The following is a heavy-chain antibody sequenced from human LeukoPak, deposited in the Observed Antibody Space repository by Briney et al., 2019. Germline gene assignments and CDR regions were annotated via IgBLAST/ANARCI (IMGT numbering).Heavy chain of an antibody. Sequence: GASVKVSCKASGYTFTSYGISWVRQAPGQGLEWMGWISAYNGNTNYAQKPQGRVTMTTDTSTSTAYMELRSLRSDDTAVYYCARGLRIGIVVGDAFDIWGQGTMVTVSS. J-gene: IGHJ3*02. CDR1: GYTFTSYG. D-gene: IGHD3-22*01. CDR2: ISAYNGNT. CDR3: ARGLRIGIVVGDAFDI. V-gene: IGHV1-18*01.